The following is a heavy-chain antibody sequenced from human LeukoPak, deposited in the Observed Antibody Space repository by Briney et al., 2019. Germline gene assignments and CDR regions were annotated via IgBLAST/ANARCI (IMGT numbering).Heavy chain of an antibody. CDR3: ARVSFRWFDP. V-gene: IGHV3-66*01. CDR1: GFTFSNYA. Sequence: GGSLRLSCAASGFTFSNYAMSWVRQAPGKGLEWVSVIYSGGRTNYADSVKGRFTISRDNSKNTLYVQMNSLRAEDTAVYYCARVSFRWFDPWGQGTLVTVSS. J-gene: IGHJ5*02. CDR2: IYSGGRT.